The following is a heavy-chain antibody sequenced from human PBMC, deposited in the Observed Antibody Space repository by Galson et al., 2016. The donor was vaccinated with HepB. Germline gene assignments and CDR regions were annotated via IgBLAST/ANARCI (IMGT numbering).Heavy chain of an antibody. V-gene: IGHV3-74*01. D-gene: IGHD2-15*01. J-gene: IGHJ4*02. CDR2: INSDGSST. CDR3: VRRYCSGGSCRFPFDS. CDR1: EFTFRSYW. Sequence: SLRLSCAASEFTFRSYWMHWVRQAPGKGLVWVSGINSDGSSTNYADSVKGRFTISRDNAKNTLYLQMKSLRVEDTAVYYCVRRYCSGGSCRFPFDSWGQGPLVTVSS.